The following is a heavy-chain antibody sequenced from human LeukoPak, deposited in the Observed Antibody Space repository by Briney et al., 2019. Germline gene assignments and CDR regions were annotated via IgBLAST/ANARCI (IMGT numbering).Heavy chain of an antibody. CDR2: IYYSGST. Sequence: PSETLSLTCTVSGGSISSYYWSWIRQPPGKGLEWIGYIYYSGSTNYNPSLKSRVTISVDTSKNQFSLKLSSVTAADTAVYYCASARGSCYFDYWGQGTLVTVSS. CDR3: ASARGSCYFDY. D-gene: IGHD3-16*01. CDR1: GGSISSYY. J-gene: IGHJ4*02. V-gene: IGHV4-59*08.